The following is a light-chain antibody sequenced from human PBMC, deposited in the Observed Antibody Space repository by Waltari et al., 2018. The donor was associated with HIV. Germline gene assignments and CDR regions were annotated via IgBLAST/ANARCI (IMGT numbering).Light chain of an antibody. Sequence: NFMLTQPHSVSESPGKTVTISCTRSSGSIANNYVQWYQQRPGSSPTTFIYGCNQRPSGVPDRFSGSIHSSSNSASLSISGLKTEDEADYAGQSYDSSSGLFGGGTKLTVL. J-gene: IGLJ2*01. CDR2: GCN. CDR3: QSYDSSSGL. CDR1: SGSIANNY. V-gene: IGLV6-57*01.